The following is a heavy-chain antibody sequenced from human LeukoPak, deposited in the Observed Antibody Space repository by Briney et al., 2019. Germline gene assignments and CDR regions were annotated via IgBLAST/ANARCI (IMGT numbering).Heavy chain of an antibody. D-gene: IGHD5-24*01. J-gene: IGHJ3*02. V-gene: IGHV3-23*01. Sequence: GGSLRLSCAASGVTFSSHGMSWVRQAPGKGLEWVSSITDSGSGTCYADSVKGRFTMSRDNSKNTLYLQMDSLRVEDTAVYYCARDGYNVEAFDIWGQGTMITVSS. CDR3: ARDGYNVEAFDI. CDR1: GVTFSSHG. CDR2: ITDSGSGT.